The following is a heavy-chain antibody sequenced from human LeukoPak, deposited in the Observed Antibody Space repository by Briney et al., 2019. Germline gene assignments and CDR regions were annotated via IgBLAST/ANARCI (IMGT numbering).Heavy chain of an antibody. D-gene: IGHD2-2*01. Sequence: GGSLRLSCAASGFTFSSYGVHWVRQAPGKGLEWVAFIRYDGSNKYYADSVKGRFTISRDNSKNTLYLQMNSLRAEDTAVYYCAKDIVVVPAAIVSGDDAFDIWGQGTMVTVSS. J-gene: IGHJ3*02. CDR1: GFTFSSYG. V-gene: IGHV3-30*02. CDR3: AKDIVVVPAAIVSGDDAFDI. CDR2: IRYDGSNK.